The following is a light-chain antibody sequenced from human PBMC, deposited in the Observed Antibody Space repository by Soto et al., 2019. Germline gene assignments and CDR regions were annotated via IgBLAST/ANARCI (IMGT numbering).Light chain of an antibody. J-gene: IGLJ3*02. V-gene: IGLV1-40*01. CDR1: GSNIGAGYD. Sequence: QAVVTQPPSVSGARGQRVTISCTGSGSNIGAGYDVHWYQQLPGTAPKLLIYGNSNRPSGVPDRFSGSKSGTSASLAITGLQAEDEADYYCQSYDSSLSALFGGGTKLTVL. CDR3: QSYDSSLSAL. CDR2: GNS.